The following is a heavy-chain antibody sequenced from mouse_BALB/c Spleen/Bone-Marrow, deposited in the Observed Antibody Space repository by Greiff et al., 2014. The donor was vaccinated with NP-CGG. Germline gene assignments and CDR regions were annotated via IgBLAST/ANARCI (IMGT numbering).Heavy chain of an antibody. CDR3: ARDRRDYGKAGYFDV. Sequence: VQLVESGPGLVAPSQSLSITCTVSGFSLTSYGVHWVRQPPGKGLEWLGIIWAGGSTNYNSALMSRLSISKDNSKSQVFLKMNSLQTDDTAMYYCARDRRDYGKAGYFDVWGAGTTVTVSS. CDR1: GFSLTSYG. V-gene: IGHV2-9*02. D-gene: IGHD2-1*01. J-gene: IGHJ1*01. CDR2: IWAGGST.